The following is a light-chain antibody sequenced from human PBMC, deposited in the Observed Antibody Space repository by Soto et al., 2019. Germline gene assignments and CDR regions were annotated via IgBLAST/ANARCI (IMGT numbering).Light chain of an antibody. Sequence: EIVLTQSPCTLSLSPGERATLSCRASQSVSSSYLAWYQQKPGQAPRLLIYGASGRATGIPYRFSGSGSGTDFTLTISRLEPEDFAVYYCQQYGSSSITFGQGTRLEIK. CDR3: QQYGSSSIT. V-gene: IGKV3-20*01. CDR1: QSVSSSY. J-gene: IGKJ5*01. CDR2: GAS.